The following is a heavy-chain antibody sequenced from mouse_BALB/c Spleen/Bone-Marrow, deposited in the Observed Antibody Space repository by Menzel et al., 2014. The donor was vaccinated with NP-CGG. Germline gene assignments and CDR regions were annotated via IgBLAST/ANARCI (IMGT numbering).Heavy chain of an antibody. CDR1: GYTFTSYV. CDR2: INPYNDGT. Sequence: VHVKQSGPELVKPGASVKMSCKASGYTFTSYVMHWVKQKPGQGLEWIGYINPYNDGTKYNEKFKGKATLTSDKSSSTAYMELSSLTSEASAVYYCARERTARATSFAYWGQGTLVTVSA. CDR3: ARERTARATSFAY. D-gene: IGHD3-2*01. V-gene: IGHV1-14*01. J-gene: IGHJ3*01.